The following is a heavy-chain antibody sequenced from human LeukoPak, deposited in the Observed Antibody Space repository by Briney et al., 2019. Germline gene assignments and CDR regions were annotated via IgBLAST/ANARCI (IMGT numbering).Heavy chain of an antibody. CDR3: ARGPGEYQLPHSYYYYMDV. CDR2: INPNSGGT. J-gene: IGHJ6*03. Sequence: ASVKVSCKASGYTFTGYYMHWVRQAPGQGLEWMGWINPNSGGTNYAQKFQGRVTMTRDTSISTAYMELSRLRSDDTAVYYCARGPGEYQLPHSYYYYMDVWGKGTTVTVSS. D-gene: IGHD2-2*01. V-gene: IGHV1-2*02. CDR1: GYTFTGYY.